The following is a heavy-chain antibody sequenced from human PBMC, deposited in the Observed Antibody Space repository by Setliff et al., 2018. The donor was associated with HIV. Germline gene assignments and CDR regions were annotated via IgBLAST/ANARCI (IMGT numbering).Heavy chain of an antibody. CDR3: ARRGGGNYQTLYYFDY. J-gene: IGHJ4*02. V-gene: IGHV4-38-2*02. Sequence: PSETLSLTCTVSGYSIRGGFYWGWIRQPPGKGLEWIGSLSHYGSTYYNPSLKNRVLMSLDTSKTQFSLRLSSVTAADTAIYFCARRGGGNYQTLYYFDYWGQGRLVTVSS. CDR2: LSHYGST. D-gene: IGHD3-10*01. CDR1: GYSIRGGFY.